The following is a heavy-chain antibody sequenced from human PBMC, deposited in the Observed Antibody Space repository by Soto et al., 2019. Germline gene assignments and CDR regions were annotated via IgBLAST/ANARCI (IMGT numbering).Heavy chain of an antibody. D-gene: IGHD3-10*01. CDR1: GGTFSSYA. CDR2: IIPIFGTA. Sequence: QVQLVQSGAEVKKPGSSVKVSCKASGGTFSSYAISWVRQAPGQGLEWMGGIIPIFGTANYAQKFQGRVTITADESTSTADMELSSLRSEDTAVDYGARDRGIKNRFDPWGQGTLVTVSS. V-gene: IGHV1-69*01. CDR3: ARDRGIKNRFDP. J-gene: IGHJ5*02.